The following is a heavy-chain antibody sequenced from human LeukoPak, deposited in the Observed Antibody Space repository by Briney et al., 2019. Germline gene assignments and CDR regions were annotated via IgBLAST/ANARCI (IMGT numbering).Heavy chain of an antibody. D-gene: IGHD6-13*01. J-gene: IGHJ4*02. CDR2: INHSGST. CDR3: ARPRIAEAGPGDY. Sequence: SETLSLTCAVYGGSFSGYYWSWIRQPPGMGLEWIGEINHSGSTNYNPSLKSRVTISVDTSKNQFSLKLSSVTAADTAVYYCARPRIAEAGPGDYWGKETLVTVP. CDR1: GGSFSGYY. V-gene: IGHV4-34*01.